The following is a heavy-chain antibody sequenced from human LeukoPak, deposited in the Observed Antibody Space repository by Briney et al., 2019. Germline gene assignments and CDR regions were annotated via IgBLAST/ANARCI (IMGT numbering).Heavy chain of an antibody. V-gene: IGHV5-51*01. CDR2: IYPGDSDT. Sequence: GESLKISCKGSGYSFTNYWIGWVRQMPGKGLEWMGIIYPGDSDTRYSPSFQGQVTISADKSISTAYLQWGSLKASDTAMYYCARHSYYYGSGSYYAYYYYYMDVWGKGTTVTVSS. CDR3: ARHSYYYGSGSYYAYYYYYMDV. CDR1: GYSFTNYW. J-gene: IGHJ6*03. D-gene: IGHD3-10*01.